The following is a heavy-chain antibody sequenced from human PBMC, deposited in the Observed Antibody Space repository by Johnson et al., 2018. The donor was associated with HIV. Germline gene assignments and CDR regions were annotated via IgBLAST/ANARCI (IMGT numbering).Heavy chain of an antibody. CDR3: AKVQGPLSSRAARGAFDI. CDR1: GFTFSSYA. V-gene: IGHV3-23*04. CDR2: ISCSGGST. J-gene: IGHJ3*02. Sequence: VQLVESGGGVVQPGGSLRLSCAASGFTFSSYAMSWVRQAPGKGLEWVSAISCSGGSTCYADSVKGRFTISRDNSKNTLYLQMNSLRAEDTAGYYCAKVQGPLSSRAARGAFDIWGQGTMVTVSS. D-gene: IGHD6-6*01.